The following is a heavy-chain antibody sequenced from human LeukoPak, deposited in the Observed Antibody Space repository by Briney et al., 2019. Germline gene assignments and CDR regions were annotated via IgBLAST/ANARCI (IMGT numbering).Heavy chain of an antibody. Sequence: GASVKVSCKASGYTFTGYYMHLVRQAPGQGLEWMGWINPNSGGTNYAQKFQGRVTMTRDTSISTAYMELSRLRSDDTAVYYCARDNVEMATDSGGEDWFDPWGQGTLVTVSS. CDR2: INPNSGGT. CDR1: GYTFTGYY. V-gene: IGHV1-2*02. CDR3: ARDNVEMATDSGGEDWFDP. J-gene: IGHJ5*02. D-gene: IGHD5-24*01.